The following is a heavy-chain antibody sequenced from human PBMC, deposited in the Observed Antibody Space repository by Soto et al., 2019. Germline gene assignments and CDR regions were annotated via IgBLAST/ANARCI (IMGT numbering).Heavy chain of an antibody. CDR2: ISSSSSYI. J-gene: IGHJ3*02. D-gene: IGHD3-22*01. CDR1: GFTFSSYS. V-gene: IGHV3-21*01. CDR3: ARESYYYDSSGYYPFDI. Sequence: PGGSLRLSCYASGFTFSSYSMPWVRQAPGKGLEWVSSISSSSSYIYYADSVKGRFTISRDNAKNSLYLQMNSLRAEDTAVYYCARESYYYDSSGYYPFDIWGQGTMVTVSS.